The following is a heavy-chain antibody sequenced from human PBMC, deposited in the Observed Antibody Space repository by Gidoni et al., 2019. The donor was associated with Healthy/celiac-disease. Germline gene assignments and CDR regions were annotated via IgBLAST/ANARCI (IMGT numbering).Heavy chain of an antibody. D-gene: IGHD3-3*01. CDR1: GGSISSSSYY. J-gene: IGHJ4*02. Sequence: QLQLQESGPGLVKPSETLSLTCTVSGGSISSSSYYWGWIRQPPGKGLEWSGSIYYSGSTYYNPSLKSRVTISVDTSKNQFSLKLSSVTAADTAVYYCARGTGAYYDFWSGSPVSYFDYWGQGTLVTVSS. CDR2: IYYSGST. V-gene: IGHV4-39*01. CDR3: ARGTGAYYDFWSGSPVSYFDY.